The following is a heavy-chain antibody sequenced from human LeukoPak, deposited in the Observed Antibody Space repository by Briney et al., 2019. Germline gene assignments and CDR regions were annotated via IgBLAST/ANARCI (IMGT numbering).Heavy chain of an antibody. D-gene: IGHD2-15*01. Sequence: RGSLRLSCAVSGFTFSDYEMNWVRQAPGKGLEWLSYISSSGRKIYYADSVKGRFTISRDNAKNSLHLQMNSLRADDTAVYYCARGPRDPTEFCSRGTCAPTYEVWGQGALVTVSS. CDR2: ISSSGRKI. CDR3: ARGPRDPTEFCSRGTCAPTYEV. CDR1: GFTFSDYE. J-gene: IGHJ4*02. V-gene: IGHV3-48*03.